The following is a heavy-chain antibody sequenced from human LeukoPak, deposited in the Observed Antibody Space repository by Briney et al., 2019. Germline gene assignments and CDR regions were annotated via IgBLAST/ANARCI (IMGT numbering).Heavy chain of an antibody. V-gene: IGHV4-31*03. CDR1: GGSLSSGGYC. Sequence: SETLSLTCTVSGGSLSSGGYCWSWIRQHPGQGLVWIGYIYYSRSTYYNPSLKSRVTISVDTSKNQFSLKLSSVTAADTAVYYCARYQRVLDAFDIWGQGTMVTVSS. J-gene: IGHJ3*02. CDR3: ARYQRVLDAFDI. CDR2: IYYSRST.